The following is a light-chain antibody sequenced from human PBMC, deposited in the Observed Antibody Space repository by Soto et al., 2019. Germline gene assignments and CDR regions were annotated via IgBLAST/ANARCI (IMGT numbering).Light chain of an antibody. CDR3: QQLNTYPST. CDR2: ATS. J-gene: IGKJ4*01. V-gene: IGKV1-12*02. CDR1: QDISSW. Sequence: DIQMTQSPSFVSASVGDRFTVTCRASQDISSWLVWYQQKPGKAPKLLIHATSGLQSGVPSRFSGSGSGTDFTLTISNLQSEDFATYYCQQLNTYPSTFGGGTKVDIK.